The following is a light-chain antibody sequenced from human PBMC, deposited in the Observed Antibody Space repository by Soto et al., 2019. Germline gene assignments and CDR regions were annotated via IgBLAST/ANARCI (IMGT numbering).Light chain of an antibody. V-gene: IGKV3-15*01. Sequence: DIVMTQSPATLSVAPVERVTFSCRASQGVSRKLAWYQHKPGQAPRLLISGASTGATGIPARFSGSGSGTEFTLTISNLQSEDFAVYHCQQYDKWPRTFGQGTKVDIK. CDR3: QQYDKWPRT. CDR1: QGVSRK. J-gene: IGKJ1*01. CDR2: GAS.